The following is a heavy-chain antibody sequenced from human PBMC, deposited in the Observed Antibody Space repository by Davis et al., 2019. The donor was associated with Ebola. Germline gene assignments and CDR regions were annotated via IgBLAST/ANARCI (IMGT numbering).Heavy chain of an antibody. Sequence: PGGSLRLSCAASGFTFSSYGMHWVRQAPGKGLEWVALISYDGSNKDYADSVKGRFTISRDNSKNTLYLQMNSLGVEETAVYYCAKAADDCSGGRCPFDYWGQGTLVTVSS. CDR3: AKAADDCSGGRCPFDY. V-gene: IGHV3-30*18. D-gene: IGHD2-15*01. CDR2: ISYDGSNK. CDR1: GFTFSSYG. J-gene: IGHJ4*02.